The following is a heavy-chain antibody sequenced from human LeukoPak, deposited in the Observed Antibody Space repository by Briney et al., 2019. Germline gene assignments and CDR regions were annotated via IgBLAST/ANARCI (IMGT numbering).Heavy chain of an antibody. D-gene: IGHD2-2*01. J-gene: IGHJ4*02. CDR3: AKGAGHKSYCSSTTCYLSDY. Sequence: PGGSLRLSCAASGFTFSSYAMSWVRQAPGKGLEWVSVISGSGGSTYYADSVKGRFTISRDNSKNTLYLQMNSQRAEDTAVYYCAKGAGHKSYCSSTTCYLSDYWGQGTLVTVSS. CDR1: GFTFSSYA. CDR2: ISGSGGST. V-gene: IGHV3-23*01.